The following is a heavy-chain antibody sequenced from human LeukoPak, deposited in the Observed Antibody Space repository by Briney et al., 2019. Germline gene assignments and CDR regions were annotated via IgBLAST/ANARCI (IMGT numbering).Heavy chain of an antibody. D-gene: IGHD3-3*01. J-gene: IGHJ4*02. CDR2: FDPEDGET. CDR1: GYTITELS. V-gene: IGHV1-24*01. CDR3: TTHYDFWSGSHADYFEY. Sequence: ASVKVSCKVSGYTITELSMYWVRQAPGKGLEWMGGFDPEDGETIYAQKFQGRVTMTEDTSTDTAYMELSSLRSEDTAVYYCTTHYDFWSGSHADYFEYWGQGTLVTVSS.